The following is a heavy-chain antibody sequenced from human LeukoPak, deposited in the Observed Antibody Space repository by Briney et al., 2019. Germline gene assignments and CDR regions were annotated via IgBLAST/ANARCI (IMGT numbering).Heavy chain of an antibody. D-gene: IGHD3-16*02. CDR2: IYYSGTT. Sequence: SETLSLTCTVSGGSISSYYWSCIRQAPGKGLEWIGYIYYSGTTNYNPSLKSRVTISVDTSKNQFSLKLSSVTAADTAVYYCARGNYDYVWGSYRPLYYYYGMDVWGKGTTLTVSS. V-gene: IGHV4-59*01. J-gene: IGHJ6*04. CDR1: GGSISSYY. CDR3: ARGNYDYVWGSYRPLYYYYGMDV.